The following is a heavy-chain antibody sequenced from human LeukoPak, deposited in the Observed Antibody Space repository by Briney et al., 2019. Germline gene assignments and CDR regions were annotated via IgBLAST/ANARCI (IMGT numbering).Heavy chain of an antibody. CDR1: GGSISSGGYY. CDR3: AGGYSSSHTSLDY. D-gene: IGHD6-13*01. J-gene: IGHJ4*02. CDR2: IFYSGST. Sequence: PSETLSLTCTVSGGSISSGGYYWSWIRQPPGKGLEWIGYIFYSGSTLYNPSLKSRVTISLDTSKNQFSLKVTSVTAADTAVYYCAGGYSSSHTSLDYWGQGTLVTVSS. V-gene: IGHV4-61*08.